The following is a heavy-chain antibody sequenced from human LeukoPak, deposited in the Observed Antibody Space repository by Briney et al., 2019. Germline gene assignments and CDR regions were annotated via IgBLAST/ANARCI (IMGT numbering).Heavy chain of an antibody. V-gene: IGHV4-31*03. Sequence: SETLSLTCTVSGGSISSGGYYWSWIRQHPGKGLEWIGYIYYSGSTYYNPSLKSRVTVSVDTSKNQFSLKLSSVTAADTAVYYCAREVVVVTGPMSTNWYFDLWGRGTLVTVSS. CDR2: IYYSGST. CDR1: GGSISSGGYY. D-gene: IGHD2-21*02. CDR3: AREVVVVTGPMSTNWYFDL. J-gene: IGHJ2*01.